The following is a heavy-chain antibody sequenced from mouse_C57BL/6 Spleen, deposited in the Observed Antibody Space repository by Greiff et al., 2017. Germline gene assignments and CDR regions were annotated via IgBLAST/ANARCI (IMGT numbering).Heavy chain of an antibody. J-gene: IGHJ2*01. CDR3: ARSDYDSNSDFDY. CDR1: GYTFTSYW. D-gene: IGHD2-5*01. CDR2: IDPSDSET. V-gene: IGHV1-52*01. Sequence: VQLQQPGAELVRPGSSVKLSCKASGYTFTSYWMHWVKQRPIQGLEWIGNIDPSDSETHYNQKFKDKATLTVDKSSSTAYMQLSSLTSEDSAVYYCARSDYDSNSDFDYWGKGTTLTVA.